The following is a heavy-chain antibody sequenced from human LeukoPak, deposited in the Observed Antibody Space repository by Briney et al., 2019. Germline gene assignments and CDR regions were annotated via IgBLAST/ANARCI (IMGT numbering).Heavy chain of an antibody. D-gene: IGHD6-13*01. V-gene: IGHV3-74*01. CDR1: GFIFSSYN. J-gene: IGHJ4*02. Sequence: GGSLRLSCAASGFIFSSYNIDWVRQAPGKGLVWVSRINSDGSSTSYADSVKGRFTISRDNAKNTLYMQMNSLRAEDTAVYYCAKSDTPWGSWYYFDYWGQGTLVTVSS. CDR2: INSDGSST. CDR3: AKSDTPWGSWYYFDY.